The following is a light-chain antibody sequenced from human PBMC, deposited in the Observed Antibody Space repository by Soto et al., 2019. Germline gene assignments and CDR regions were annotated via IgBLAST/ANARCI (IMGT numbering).Light chain of an antibody. CDR3: QQYDNWPVT. Sequence: EIVMTQSPATLSVSPGERATLSCRASQSVSSNLAWNQEKPGQAPRLLIYGESTRSTASPASFSGSGSGTEFTLIISSLQSEDFAVYYCQQYDNWPVTFGQGTKLQIK. CDR1: QSVSSN. J-gene: IGKJ2*01. V-gene: IGKV3-15*01. CDR2: GES.